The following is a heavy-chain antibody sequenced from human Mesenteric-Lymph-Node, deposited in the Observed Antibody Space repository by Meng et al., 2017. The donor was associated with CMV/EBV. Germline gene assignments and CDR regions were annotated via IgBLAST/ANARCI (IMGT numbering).Heavy chain of an antibody. V-gene: IGHV3-74*01. J-gene: IGHJ6*02. D-gene: IGHD2-2*02. CDR1: GFTFSSYC. CDR3: ARALGSTSCYRDYYYYGMDV. CDR2: INSDGSST. Sequence: GGSLRLSCAASGFTFSSYCMHWVRQAPGKGLVWVSRINSDGSSTSYADSVKGRFTISRDNAKNTLYLQMNSLRAEDTAVYYCARALGSTSCYRDYYYYGMDVWGQGTTVTVSS.